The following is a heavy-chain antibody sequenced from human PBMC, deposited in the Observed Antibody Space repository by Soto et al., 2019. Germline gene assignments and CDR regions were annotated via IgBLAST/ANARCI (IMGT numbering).Heavy chain of an antibody. Sequence: SVKVSCKVTGGTHSSYAITWVRQAPGQGLEWMGGIIPIFGTRDYAQKFQGRVTITADPSTSTAYLELSGLTSDDTDVYYCARDGSDYSTSGHYDPWGQGTLVTVSS. V-gene: IGHV1-69*13. CDR3: ARDGSDYSTSGHYDP. J-gene: IGHJ5*02. CDR1: GGTHSSYA. D-gene: IGHD3-22*01. CDR2: IIPIFGTR.